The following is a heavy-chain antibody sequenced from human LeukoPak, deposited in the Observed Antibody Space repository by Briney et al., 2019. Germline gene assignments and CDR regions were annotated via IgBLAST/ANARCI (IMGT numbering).Heavy chain of an antibody. CDR2: ISSSSGSTI. CDR3: ARFANPKIAVAGTYRPYYYYMDV. J-gene: IGHJ6*03. Sequence: PGGSLRLSCAASGFSFSSYSMNWARQAPGKGLEWVSYISSSSGSTIYYADSVKGRFTISRDNAKNSLYLQMNSLRAEDTAVYYCARFANPKIAVAGTYRPYYYYMDVWGKGATVTISS. V-gene: IGHV3-48*04. CDR1: GFSFSSYS. D-gene: IGHD6-19*01.